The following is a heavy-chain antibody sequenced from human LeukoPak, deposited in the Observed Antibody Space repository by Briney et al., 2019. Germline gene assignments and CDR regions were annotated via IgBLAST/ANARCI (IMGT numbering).Heavy chain of an antibody. CDR2: IKEDGSET. CDR3: ARIGYCSSTSCYPKDY. D-gene: IGHD2-2*01. CDR1: GFAFSTYA. J-gene: IGHJ4*02. V-gene: IGHV3-7*01. Sequence: GGSLRLSCTASGFAFSTYAMSWVRQAPGKGLECLANIKEDGSETYYADSVKGRFTISRDNSKNTLYLQMNSLRAEDTAVYYCARIGYCSSTSCYPKDYWGRGTLVTVSS.